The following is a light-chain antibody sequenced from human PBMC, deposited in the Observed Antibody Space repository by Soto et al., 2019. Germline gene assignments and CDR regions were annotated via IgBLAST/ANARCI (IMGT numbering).Light chain of an antibody. J-gene: IGKJ5*01. V-gene: IGKV3-20*01. CDR1: QSVSSSY. CDR3: QQYGSSPLVT. Sequence: EIVLTQSPGTPSLSPGERASLSCRASQSVSSSYLAWYQQKPGQAPRLLIYGASSRATGTPDRFSGSGSGTDFTLTISRLEPEDFAVYYCQQYGSSPLVTFGQGTRLEIK. CDR2: GAS.